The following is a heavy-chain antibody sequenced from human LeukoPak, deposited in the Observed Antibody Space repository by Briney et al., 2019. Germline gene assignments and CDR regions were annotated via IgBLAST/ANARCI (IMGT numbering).Heavy chain of an antibody. D-gene: IGHD4-17*01. CDR3: ARDTGTGYFDL. CDR1: GGSISSGGYY. J-gene: IGHJ2*01. V-gene: IGHV4-31*03. Sequence: SQTLSLTCTVSGGSISSGGYYWSWIRQHPGKGLEWIGCINYNGSTSYNPSLKSRVTISVDTSKNQFSLNLSSVTAADTAVYYCARDTGTGYFDLWGRGTLVTVSS. CDR2: INYNGST.